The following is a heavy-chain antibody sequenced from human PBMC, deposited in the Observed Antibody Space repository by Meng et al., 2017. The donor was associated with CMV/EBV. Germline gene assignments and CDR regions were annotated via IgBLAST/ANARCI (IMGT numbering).Heavy chain of an antibody. V-gene: IGHV3-21*01. Sequence: GGSLRLSCAASGFTFSSYAMSWVRQAPGKGLEWVSSISSSSSYIYYADSVKGRFTISRDNAKNSLYLQMNSLRAEDTAVYYCARDLQLFRSSWHPVDIWGQGTMVTVSS. CDR1: GFTFSSYA. CDR3: ARDLQLFRSSWHPVDI. D-gene: IGHD6-13*01. J-gene: IGHJ3*02. CDR2: ISSSSSYI.